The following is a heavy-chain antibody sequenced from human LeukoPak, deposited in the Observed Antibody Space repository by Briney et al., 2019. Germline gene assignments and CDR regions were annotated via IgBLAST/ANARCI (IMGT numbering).Heavy chain of an antibody. CDR2: IIPIFGTA. CDR3: ARGARRGYSYGGYYFDY. CDR1: GGTFSSYA. D-gene: IGHD5-18*01. Sequence: SVKVSCKASGGTFSSYAISRVRQAPGQGLEWMGGIIPIFGTANYAQKFQGRVTITADKSTSTAYMELSSLRSEDTAVYYCARGARRGYSYGGYYFDYWGQGTLVTVSS. V-gene: IGHV1-69*06. J-gene: IGHJ4*02.